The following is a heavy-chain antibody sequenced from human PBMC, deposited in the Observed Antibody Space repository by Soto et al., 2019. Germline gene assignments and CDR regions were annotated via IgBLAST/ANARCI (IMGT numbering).Heavy chain of an antibody. J-gene: IGHJ4*02. CDR3: ARRVGAGYSSGWYGGTDY. CDR2: IYYSGST. Sequence: QLQLQESGPGLVKPSETLSLTCTVSGGSISSSSYYWGWIRQPPGKGLEWIGSIYYSGSTYYNPSLKRRVTISVDTSKNQFSLKLSSVTAADTAVYYCARRVGAGYSSGWYGGTDYWGQGTLVTVSS. CDR1: GGSISSSSYY. D-gene: IGHD6-19*01. V-gene: IGHV4-39*01.